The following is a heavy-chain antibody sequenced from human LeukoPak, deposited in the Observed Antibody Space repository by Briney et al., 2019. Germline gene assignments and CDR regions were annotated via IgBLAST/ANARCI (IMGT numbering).Heavy chain of an antibody. Sequence: SETLSLTCTVSGGSISSDYWSWIRQPPGKGMEWIGYIYYSGSANYNPSLKSRVTISIDTSKNQVSLSLSSVTAADTAVYYCARDSGYPSRFDYWGQGTLVTVSS. J-gene: IGHJ4*02. CDR1: GGSISSDY. CDR3: ARDSGYPSRFDY. CDR2: IYYSGSA. V-gene: IGHV4-59*12. D-gene: IGHD5-12*01.